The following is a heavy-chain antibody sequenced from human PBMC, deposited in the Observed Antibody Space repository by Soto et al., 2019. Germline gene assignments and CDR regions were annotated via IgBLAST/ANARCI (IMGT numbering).Heavy chain of an antibody. V-gene: IGHV3-21*04. J-gene: IGHJ6*03. D-gene: IGHD6-19*01. CDR1: GFTFSSYS. CDR2: ISSSSSYI. CDR3: AKDLSKPGIAVAADYYYYYMDV. Sequence: PGGSLRLSCAASGFTFSSYSMNWVRQAPGKGLEWVSSISSSSSYIYYADSVKGRFTISRDNAKNSLYLQMNSLRAEDTAVYYCAKDLSKPGIAVAADYYYYYMDVWGKGTTVTVSS.